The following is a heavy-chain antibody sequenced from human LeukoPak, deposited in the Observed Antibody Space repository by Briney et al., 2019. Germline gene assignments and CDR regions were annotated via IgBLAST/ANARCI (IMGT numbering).Heavy chain of an antibody. CDR2: INPNSGGT. CDR3: AREYIAVAGGFDY. CDR1: GYTFTSYY. V-gene: IGHV1-2*02. J-gene: IGHJ4*02. Sequence: GASVKVSCKASGYTFTSYYMHWVRQAPGQGLEWMGWINPNSGGTNYAQKFQGRVTMTRDTSISTAYMELSRLRSDDTAVYYCAREYIAVAGGFDYWGQGTLVTVSS. D-gene: IGHD6-19*01.